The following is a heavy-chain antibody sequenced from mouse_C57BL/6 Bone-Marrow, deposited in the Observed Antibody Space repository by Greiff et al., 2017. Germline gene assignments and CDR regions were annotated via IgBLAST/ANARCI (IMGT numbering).Heavy chain of an antibody. D-gene: IGHD2-1*01. CDR2: IDPSDSYT. J-gene: IGHJ1*03. Sequence: QVQLQQPGAELVMPGASVKLSCKASGYTFTSYWMHWVKQRPGQGLEWIGEIDPSDSYTNYNQKFKGKSTLTVDKSSSTAYMQLSSLTSEDSAVYYCARHRRWYDFWGTGTTVTVSS. CDR3: ARHRRWYDF. V-gene: IGHV1-69*01. CDR1: GYTFTSYW.